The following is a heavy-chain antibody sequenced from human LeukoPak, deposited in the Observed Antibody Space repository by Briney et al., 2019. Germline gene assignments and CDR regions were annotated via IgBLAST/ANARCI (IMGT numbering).Heavy chain of an antibody. Sequence: GESLRLSCAASGFTFSSYGMHWVRQAPGKGLEWVAVISYDGSNKYYADSVKGRFTISRDNSKNTLYLQMNSLRAEDTAVYYCAKAPEGYDILTVVDYWGQGTLVTVSS. J-gene: IGHJ4*02. CDR2: ISYDGSNK. D-gene: IGHD3-9*01. CDR1: GFTFSSYG. V-gene: IGHV3-30*18. CDR3: AKAPEGYDILTVVDY.